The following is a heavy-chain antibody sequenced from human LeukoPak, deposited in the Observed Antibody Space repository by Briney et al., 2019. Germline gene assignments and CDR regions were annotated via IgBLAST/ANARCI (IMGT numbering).Heavy chain of an antibody. D-gene: IGHD6-19*01. Sequence: GGSLRLSCAASGFTFNSYGMSWVRQTPGKGLEWVSAISGSGGNTFYGDSVKGRFTISRDNSKNTLYLQMTSLGAEDTAVYYCAKDGQWLVNNCFDTWGQGTLVTVSS. CDR3: AKDGQWLVNNCFDT. J-gene: IGHJ5*02. CDR1: GFTFNSYG. V-gene: IGHV3-23*01. CDR2: ISGSGGNT.